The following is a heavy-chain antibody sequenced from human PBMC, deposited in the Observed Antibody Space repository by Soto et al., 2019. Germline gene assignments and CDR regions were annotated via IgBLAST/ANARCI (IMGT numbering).Heavy chain of an antibody. V-gene: IGHV3-23*01. CDR3: ARASGWVGEFDY. CDR1: GFTFSSYA. CDR2: ISGSGGST. Sequence: EVQLLESGGGLVQPGGSLRLSCAASGFTFSSYAMSWVRQAPGKGLEWVSAISGSGGSTYYADSVKGRFTISRDNSKNTLYLQMSSLSAEDTAVYYWARASGWVGEFDYWGQGTLVTVSS. J-gene: IGHJ4*02. D-gene: IGHD3-10*01.